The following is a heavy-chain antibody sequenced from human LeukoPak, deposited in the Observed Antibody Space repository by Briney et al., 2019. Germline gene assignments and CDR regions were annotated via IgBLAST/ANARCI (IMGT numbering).Heavy chain of an antibody. Sequence: SETLSLTCAVYGGSFSGYYWSWIRQPPGKGLEGMGEINHSGSTNNNPSLTSRGTISVDTSKNQFSLKLSSVTAADTAVYYCARATVAATLRSFDYWGQGTLVTVSS. V-gene: IGHV4-34*04. J-gene: IGHJ4*02. CDR1: GGSFSGYY. CDR2: INHSGST. CDR3: ARATVAATLRSFDY. D-gene: IGHD2-15*01.